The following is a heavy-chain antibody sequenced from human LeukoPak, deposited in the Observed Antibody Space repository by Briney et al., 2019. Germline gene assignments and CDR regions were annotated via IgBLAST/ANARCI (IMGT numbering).Heavy chain of an antibody. CDR3: AKSNGYGLVDI. V-gene: IGHV3-23*01. J-gene: IGHJ3*02. Sequence: GGSLRLSCAASGFTFSSYAMSWVRQAPGKGLEWVSGISGSGDSTYYADSVKGRFTISRDNSKNTVYLQMNSLRAEDTAVYYCAKSNGYGLVDIWGQGTMVTVSS. CDR2: ISGSGDST. CDR1: GFTFSSYA. D-gene: IGHD3-10*01.